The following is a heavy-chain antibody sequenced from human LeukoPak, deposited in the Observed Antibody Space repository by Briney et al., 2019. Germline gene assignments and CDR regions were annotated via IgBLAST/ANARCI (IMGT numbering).Heavy chain of an antibody. CDR3: ARVDYYGSGSYQNWFDP. CDR2: IYYSGST. D-gene: IGHD3-10*01. V-gene: IGHV4-39*07. J-gene: IGHJ5*02. Sequence: PSETLSLTCTVSGGSISSSSYYWGWIRQPPGKGLEWIGSIYYSGSTYYNPSLKSRVTISVDTSKNQFSLKLRSVTAADTAVYYCARVDYYGSGSYQNWFDPWGQGTLVTVSS. CDR1: GGSISSSSYY.